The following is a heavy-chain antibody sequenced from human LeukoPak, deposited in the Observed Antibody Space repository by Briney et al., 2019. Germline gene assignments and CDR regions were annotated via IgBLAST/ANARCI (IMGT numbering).Heavy chain of an antibody. V-gene: IGHV1-2*02. CDR1: GYTFTGYY. Sequence: ASVKVSCKASGYTFTGYYMRWVREAPGQGLERMGWINPNSGGTNYAQKFQGRVTMTRDTSISTAYMELSRLRSDDPAVYYCARAPDSSVWFDPWGQGTLVTVSS. D-gene: IGHD3-22*01. CDR3: ARAPDSSVWFDP. J-gene: IGHJ5*02. CDR2: INPNSGGT.